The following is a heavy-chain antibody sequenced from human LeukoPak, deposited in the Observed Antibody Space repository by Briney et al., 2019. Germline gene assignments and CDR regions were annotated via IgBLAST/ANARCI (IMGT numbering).Heavy chain of an antibody. CDR1: GFTFSDYY. Sequence: PGGSLRLSCAASGFTFSDYYMSWIRQAPGKGLEWVSYISSSSSYTNYADSVKGRFTISRDNAKNSLYLQMNSLRAEDTAVYYCARVYYDILTGYSPHFDYWGQGTLVTVSS. D-gene: IGHD3-9*01. V-gene: IGHV3-11*05. CDR3: ARVYYDILTGYSPHFDY. CDR2: ISSSSSYT. J-gene: IGHJ4*02.